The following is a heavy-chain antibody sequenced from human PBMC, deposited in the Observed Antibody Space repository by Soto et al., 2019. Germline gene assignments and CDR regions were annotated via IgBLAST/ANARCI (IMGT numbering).Heavy chain of an antibody. CDR3: ARVPGLRGSSWYSWYFYL. Sequence: ASVKVSCKASGYTFTSYCISWVRQAPGQGLEWMGWISAYNGNTNYAQKLQGRVTMTTDTSTSAAYMELRSLRSDDTAVYYCARVPGLRGSSWYSWYFYLWGRGTLVTVS. CDR1: GYTFTSYC. J-gene: IGHJ2*01. V-gene: IGHV1-18*01. CDR2: ISAYNGNT. D-gene: IGHD6-13*01.